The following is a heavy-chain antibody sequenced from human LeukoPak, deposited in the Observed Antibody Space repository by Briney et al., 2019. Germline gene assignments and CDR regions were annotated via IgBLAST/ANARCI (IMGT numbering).Heavy chain of an antibody. CDR3: ARHQRLLSWFDP. J-gene: IGHJ5*02. Sequence: SETLSLTCTVSGGSISSSSIDYWGGIRQPPGKGLEWIGSIYYSGSTYYNPSLKSRVTISVDTSKNQFSLKVNSMTAADTAVYYCARHQRLLSWFDPWGQGTLVTVSS. CDR1: GGSISSSSIDY. V-gene: IGHV4-39*01. D-gene: IGHD2-15*01. CDR2: IYYSGST.